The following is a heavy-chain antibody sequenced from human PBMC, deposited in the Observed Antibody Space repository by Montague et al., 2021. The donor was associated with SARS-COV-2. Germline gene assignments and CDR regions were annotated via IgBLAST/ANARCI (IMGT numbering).Heavy chain of an antibody. CDR2: IYYGGST. J-gene: IGHJ6*02. Sequence: SETLSLTCTVSGGSISSSSYYWGWIRQPPGKGLEWIGSIYYGGSTYYNPSLKSRVTISVDTSKNQFSLKLSSVTAADTAVYYCARDKAEYIVVVPAVPLAYGMDVWGQGTTVTVSS. D-gene: IGHD2-2*01. CDR1: GGSISSSSYY. CDR3: ARDKAEYIVVVPAVPLAYGMDV. V-gene: IGHV4-39*07.